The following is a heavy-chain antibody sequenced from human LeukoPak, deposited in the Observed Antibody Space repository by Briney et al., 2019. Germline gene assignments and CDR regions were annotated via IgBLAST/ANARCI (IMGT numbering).Heavy chain of an antibody. CDR2: TYYSGST. CDR1: GTSISRSGYY. V-gene: IGHV4-31*03. J-gene: IGHJ4*02. Sequence: KSSQTLSLTRTVSGTSISRSGYYWSWIRQHPGKGLECIGFTYYSGSTHYNPSLESRVTISVDTSKNQLSLKLNAVTAADTSVYCCVGGSCPLEYWGRGALVTVSS. CDR3: VGGSCPLEY. D-gene: IGHD2-15*01.